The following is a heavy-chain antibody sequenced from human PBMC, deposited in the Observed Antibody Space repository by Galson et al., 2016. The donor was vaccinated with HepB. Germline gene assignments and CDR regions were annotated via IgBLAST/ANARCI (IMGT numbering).Heavy chain of an antibody. J-gene: IGHJ4*02. CDR2: IRSKANNYAT. Sequence: SLRLSCAASGFTFSGSAMHWVRQASGKGLEWVGRIRSKANNYATAYAASVKGRFTISRDDSKNTAYLQMNSLKTEDTAVYYCTSLMIFGVVTNYWGQGTLVTVAS. V-gene: IGHV3-73*01. CDR3: TSLMIFGVVTNY. D-gene: IGHD3-3*01. CDR1: GFTFSGSA.